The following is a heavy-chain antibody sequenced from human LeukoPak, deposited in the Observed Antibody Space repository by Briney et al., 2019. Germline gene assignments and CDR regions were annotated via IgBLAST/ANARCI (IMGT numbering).Heavy chain of an antibody. CDR3: ARDSYCSGGSCYSGGFDY. CDR2: INPNSGGT. D-gene: IGHD2-15*01. J-gene: IGHJ4*02. V-gene: IGHV1-2*04. Sequence: ASVKVSCKASGYTFTGYYMHWVRQAPGRGLEWMGWINPNSGGTNYAQKFQGWVTMTRDTSISTAYMELSRLRSDDTAVYYCARDSYCSGGSCYSGGFDYWGQGTLVTVSS. CDR1: GYTFTGYY.